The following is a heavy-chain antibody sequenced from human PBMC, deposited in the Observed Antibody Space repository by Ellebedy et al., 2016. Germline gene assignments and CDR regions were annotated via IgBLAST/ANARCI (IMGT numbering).Heavy chain of an antibody. V-gene: IGHV1-18*01. CDR3: AREDSSGYYYFDY. D-gene: IGHD3-22*01. Sequence: ASVKVSCKASGYTFTNFDINWVRQAPGQGLEWMGWISVYSGDTNYAQKLQGRVTMTTDTSTSTVYMDLRSLRSDDTAVYYCAREDSSGYYYFDYWGQGTLVTVSS. CDR2: ISVYSGDT. CDR1: GYTFTNFD. J-gene: IGHJ4*02.